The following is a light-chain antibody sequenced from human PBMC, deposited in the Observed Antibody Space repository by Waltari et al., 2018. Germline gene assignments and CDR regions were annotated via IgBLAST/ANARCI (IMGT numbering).Light chain of an antibody. CDR2: AAS. CDR3: LQNYIYPYT. V-gene: IGKV1-6*01. CDR1: QDVKND. J-gene: IGKJ2*01. Sequence: AIQMTQFPSSLSASVGDRVTITCRTSQDVKNDLVWYQQRPGKAPKLLIYAASMLQIWAPSRFSGSGSGTDFTLTISSLQAEDSATFYCLQNYIYPYTFGQGTKVEIK.